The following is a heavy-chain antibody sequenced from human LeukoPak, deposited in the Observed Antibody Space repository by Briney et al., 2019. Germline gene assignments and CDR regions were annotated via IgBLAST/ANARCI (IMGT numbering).Heavy chain of an antibody. CDR2: IKQDGSEK. CDR1: GFTFSSYW. D-gene: IGHD6-19*01. J-gene: IGHJ5*02. Sequence: GGSLRLSCAASGFTFSSYWMSWVRQAPGKGLEWVANIKQDGSEKYYVDSVKGRFTISRDNAKNSLYLQMNSLRAEDTAVYYCARDLHGYSSGVDWFDPWGQGTLVTVSS. CDR3: ARDLHGYSSGVDWFDP. V-gene: IGHV3-7*01.